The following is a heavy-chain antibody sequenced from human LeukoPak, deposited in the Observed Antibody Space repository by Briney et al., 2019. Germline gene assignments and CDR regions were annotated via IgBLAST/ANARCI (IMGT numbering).Heavy chain of an antibody. CDR3: ARGRFELPY. J-gene: IGHJ4*02. CDR1: GSSISSYY. D-gene: IGHD2-15*01. V-gene: IGHV4-59*01. Sequence: SGTLSLTCTVSGSSISSYYWSWIRQPPGKGLEWVGYIYYSGGTKYNPSLQSRVAMSVDTFNNQCFLRLASVTAADTALYCCARGRFELPYWGQGTLVTVSS. CDR2: IYYSGGT.